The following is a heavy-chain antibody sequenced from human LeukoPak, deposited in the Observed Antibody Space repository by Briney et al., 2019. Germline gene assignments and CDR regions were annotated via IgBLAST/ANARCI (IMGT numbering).Heavy chain of an antibody. CDR1: GFTFNNYW. J-gene: IGHJ6*02. V-gene: IGHV3-7*01. CDR3: AREGKEGSGMDV. Sequence: GSLRLSCEGSGFTFNNYWMSWVRQAPGKGLVWVANIKQDVSEKYYVDSVKGRFTISRDNAKNSLYLQMNSLRAEDTAVYYCAREGKEGSGMDVWGQGTTVTVSS. CDR2: IKQDVSEK.